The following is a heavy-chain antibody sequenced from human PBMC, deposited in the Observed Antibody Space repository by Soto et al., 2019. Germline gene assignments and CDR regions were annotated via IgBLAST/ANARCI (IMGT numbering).Heavy chain of an antibody. V-gene: IGHV4-34*01. CDR1: GGSFSGYY. CDR2: INHSGST. Sequence: QVQLQQWGAGLLKPSETLSLTCAVYGGSFSGYYWSWIRQPPGKGLEWIGEINHSGSTNYNPSLKSRVTISVDTYQTQFSLKLSSVTAADTAVYYCARDGDDRSGYYAHFDYWGQGTLVTVSS. D-gene: IGHD3-22*01. J-gene: IGHJ4*02. CDR3: ARDGDDRSGYYAHFDY.